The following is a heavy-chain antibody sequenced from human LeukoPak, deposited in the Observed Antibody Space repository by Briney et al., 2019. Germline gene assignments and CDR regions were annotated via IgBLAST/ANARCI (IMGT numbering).Heavy chain of an antibody. CDR1: GFTFSDPY. D-gene: IGHD1-14*01. Sequence: GGSLRLSCAGSGFTFSDPYIDWVRQAPGKGLEWVSCISSSGTTIYYADSVKGRFTISRDNAKNSLYLQMNSLRAEDTAVYYCARYNAFDIWGQGTMVTVSS. J-gene: IGHJ3*02. CDR2: ISSSGTTI. CDR3: ARYNAFDI. V-gene: IGHV3-11*04.